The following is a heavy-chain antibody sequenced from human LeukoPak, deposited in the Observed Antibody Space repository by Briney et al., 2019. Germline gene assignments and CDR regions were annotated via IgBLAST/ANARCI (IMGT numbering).Heavy chain of an antibody. CDR3: ARVAVAGPYDAFDI. V-gene: IGHV5-51*01. D-gene: IGHD6-19*01. CDR1: GYTFADLW. J-gene: IGHJ3*02. CDR2: IYPGDSDT. Sequence: GESLKISCKASGYTFADLWIGWVRQMPGKGLEWMGIIYPGDSDTRYSPSFQGQVTISADKSISTAYLQWSSLKASDTAMYYCARVAVAGPYDAFDIWGQGTMVTVSS.